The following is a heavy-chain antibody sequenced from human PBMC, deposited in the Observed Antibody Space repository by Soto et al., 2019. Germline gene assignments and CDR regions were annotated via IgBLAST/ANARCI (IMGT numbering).Heavy chain of an antibody. Sequence: HPGGSLRLSCTASGFTFGDYAMSWFRQAPGKGLEWVGFIRSKAYGGTTEYAASVKGRFTISRDDSKSIAYLQMNSLKTEDTAVYYCTRLRVGATFYYYYGMDVWGQGTAVTVSS. CDR2: IRSKAYGGTT. V-gene: IGHV3-49*03. J-gene: IGHJ6*02. CDR3: TRLRVGATFYYYYGMDV. D-gene: IGHD1-26*01. CDR1: GFTFGDYA.